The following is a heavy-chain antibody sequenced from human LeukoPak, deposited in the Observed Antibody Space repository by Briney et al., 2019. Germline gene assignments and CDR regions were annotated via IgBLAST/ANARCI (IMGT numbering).Heavy chain of an antibody. D-gene: IGHD3-22*01. CDR3: VIDPYYDSTGSDY. CDR1: GFTFSSYG. CDR2: ICNDGYKK. Sequence: PGRSLRLSCAASGFTFSSYGMYWVRQAPGKGLEWVAIICNDGYKKYYADSVKGRFTVSRDNSKNTLYLQMNSLRVEDTAMYFCVIDPYYDSTGSDYWGQGTLVTVPS. J-gene: IGHJ4*02. V-gene: IGHV3-33*07.